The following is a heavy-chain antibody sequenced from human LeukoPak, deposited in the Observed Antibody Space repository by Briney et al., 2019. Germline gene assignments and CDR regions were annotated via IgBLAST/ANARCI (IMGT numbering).Heavy chain of an antibody. Sequence: PSETLSLTCTVSGGSISSGGYSWSWIRQHPGKGLEWIGYIYYSGSTYYNPSLKSRVTISVDTSKNQFSLKLSSVTAADTAVYYCAGLDCSSTSCYNYYYYYMDVWGKGTTVTVSS. J-gene: IGHJ6*03. CDR2: IYYSGST. V-gene: IGHV4-31*03. D-gene: IGHD2-2*01. CDR1: GGSISSGGYS. CDR3: AGLDCSSTSCYNYYYYYMDV.